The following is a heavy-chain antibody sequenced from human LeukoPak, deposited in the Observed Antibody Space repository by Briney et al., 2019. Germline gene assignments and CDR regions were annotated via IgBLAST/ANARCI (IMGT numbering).Heavy chain of an antibody. CDR1: GFTFSSYS. CDR3: ATGSGWTGGAFDI. J-gene: IGHJ3*02. V-gene: IGHV3-23*01. Sequence: PGGSPRLSCAASGFTFSSYSMSWVRQAPGKGLQWVSTISNSDGNTYYADSVKGRFTISRDNSKNTLYLQMNSLRAEDTAVYYCATGSGWTGGAFDIWGQGTMVTVSS. D-gene: IGHD6-19*01. CDR2: ISNSDGNT.